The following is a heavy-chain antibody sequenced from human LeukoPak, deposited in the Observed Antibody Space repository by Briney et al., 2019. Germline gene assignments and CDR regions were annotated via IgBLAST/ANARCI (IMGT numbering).Heavy chain of an antibody. J-gene: IGHJ4*02. D-gene: IGHD3-22*01. CDR3: AREDYYDSSGYSH. CDR1: GGSISSYY. V-gene: IGHV4-59*01. Sequence: SETLSLTCTVSGGSISSYYWSWIRPPPGKGLEWIGYIYYSGSTNYNPSLKSRVTISVDTSKNQFSLKLSSVTAADTAVYYCAREDYYDSSGYSHWGQGTLVTVSS. CDR2: IYYSGST.